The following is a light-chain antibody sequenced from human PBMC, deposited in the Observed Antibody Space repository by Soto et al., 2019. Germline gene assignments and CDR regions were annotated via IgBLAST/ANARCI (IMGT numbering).Light chain of an antibody. CDR1: QSVSNNY. V-gene: IGKV3-20*01. J-gene: IGKJ1*01. Sequence: EIVLTQSPGTLSLSPGERATLSCRASQSVSNNYLAWYQQKPGQAPRLLIYGASSRATGIPDRFSGSGSGTDFTLTINRLEPEDFAVYYCQQYGSSPPTTFGQGTKVDIK. CDR2: GAS. CDR3: QQYGSSPPTT.